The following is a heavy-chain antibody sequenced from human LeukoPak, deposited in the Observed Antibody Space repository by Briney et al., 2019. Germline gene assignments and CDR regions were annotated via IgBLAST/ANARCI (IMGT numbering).Heavy chain of an antibody. D-gene: IGHD6-19*01. CDR3: ARVSSGWYEGYFDY. CDR1: GGSFSGYY. J-gene: IGHJ4*02. V-gene: IGHV4-34*01. CDR2: INHSGST. Sequence: PSETLSLTCAVYGGSFSGYYWSWIRQPPGKGLEWIGEINHSGSTNYNPSLKSRLSISVDMSRRQFSLRLSSVTAADTAVYFCARVSSGWYEGYFDYWGQGTLVTVSS.